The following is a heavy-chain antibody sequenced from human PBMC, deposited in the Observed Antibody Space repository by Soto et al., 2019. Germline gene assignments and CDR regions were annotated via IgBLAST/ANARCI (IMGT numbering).Heavy chain of an antibody. D-gene: IGHD3-3*01. CDR3: VRDFRIYDF. V-gene: IGHV3-74*01. CDR1: GFTFSEYW. Sequence: EVQLVESGGGSAQPGGSLRLSCAASGFTFSEYWIHCVRQAPGRGPMWVSRINGVGTYTNYADSVRGRFSIARDNSGNTVYLQLNSLRAEDTAIYYCVRDFRIYDFWGRGTPGTVSS. J-gene: IGHJ4*02. CDR2: INGVGTYT.